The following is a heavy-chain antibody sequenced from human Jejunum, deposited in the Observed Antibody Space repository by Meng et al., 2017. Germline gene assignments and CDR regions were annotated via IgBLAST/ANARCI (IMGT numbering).Heavy chain of an antibody. CDR1: GGSFSGYY. V-gene: IGHV4-34*01. J-gene: IGHJ4*02. CDR3: ARGGDPRAYYFDY. Sequence: QVQCQQGGAGLLKPSETLSLTWAVYGGSFSGYYCGWIRQAPGKGLEWIGDIDHSGSTNYNPSLKNRVTISVDTSRNQISLNLNSVTAADTAVYYCARGGDPRAYYFDYWGQGNLVTVSS. CDR2: IDHSGST. D-gene: IGHD3-10*01.